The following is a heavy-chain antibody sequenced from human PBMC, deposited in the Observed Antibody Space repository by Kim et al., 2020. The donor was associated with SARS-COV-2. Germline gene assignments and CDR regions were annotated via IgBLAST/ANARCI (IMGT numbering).Heavy chain of an antibody. D-gene: IGHD4-17*01. Sequence: GGSLRLSCAASGFTFDDYAMHWVRQAPGKGLEWVSLISGDGGSTYYADSVKGRFTISRDNSKNSLYLQMNSLRTEDTALYYCAKDSIYYGDYADAFDIWGQGTIGTVSS. J-gene: IGHJ3*02. CDR2: ISGDGGST. V-gene: IGHV3-43*02. CDR3: AKDSIYYGDYADAFDI. CDR1: GFTFDDYA.